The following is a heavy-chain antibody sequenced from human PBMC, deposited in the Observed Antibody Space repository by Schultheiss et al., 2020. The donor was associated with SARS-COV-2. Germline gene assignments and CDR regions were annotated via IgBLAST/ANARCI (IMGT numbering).Heavy chain of an antibody. CDR2: ISSSSSYI. CDR1: GFTFSDYY. J-gene: IGHJ4*02. Sequence: GESLKISCAASGFTFSDYYMSWIRQAPGKGLEWVSYISSSSSYIYYADSVKGRFTISRDNSKNTLYLQMNSLRAEDTAVYYCARRLAVAAHFDYWGQGILVTVSS. CDR3: ARRLAVAAHFDY. V-gene: IGHV3-11*06. D-gene: IGHD6-19*01.